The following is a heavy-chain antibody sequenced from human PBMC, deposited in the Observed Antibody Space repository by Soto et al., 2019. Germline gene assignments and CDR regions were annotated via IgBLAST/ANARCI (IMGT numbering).Heavy chain of an antibody. CDR2: IYADDSDT. J-gene: IGHJ6*02. V-gene: IGHV5-51*01. Sequence: GESLKISCKGFGYSFTSYWIGWVRQMPGKGLEWMGIIYADDSDTKYSPSFQGQVTISADKSINTVYLQWSSLKASDSAMYYCARRLGGHYHNYGLDVWGQGTTVTVSS. CDR3: ARRLGGHYHNYGLDV. CDR1: GYSFTSYW. D-gene: IGHD3-22*01.